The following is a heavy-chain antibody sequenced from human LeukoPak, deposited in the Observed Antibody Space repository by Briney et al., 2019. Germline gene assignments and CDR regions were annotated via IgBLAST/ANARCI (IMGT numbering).Heavy chain of an antibody. CDR1: GFTFSSYG. J-gene: IGHJ4*02. Sequence: PGRSLRLSCAASGFTFSSYGMHWVRQAPGKGLEWVAVIWYDGSNKYYADSVKGGFTISRDNSKNTLYLQMNSLRAEDTAVYYCARVEYSSGWPLDYWGQGTLVTVSS. D-gene: IGHD6-19*01. CDR3: ARVEYSSGWPLDY. CDR2: IWYDGSNK. V-gene: IGHV3-33*01.